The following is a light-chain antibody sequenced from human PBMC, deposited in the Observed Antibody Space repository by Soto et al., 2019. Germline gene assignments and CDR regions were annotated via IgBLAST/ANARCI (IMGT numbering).Light chain of an antibody. CDR1: QTISTW. CDR3: QHYNSYPYT. J-gene: IGKJ2*01. Sequence: DIQMTQSPSTLSASVGDRVTITCRASQTISTWLAWYQQRPGKAPNLLIYKASSLESGVSSRFSDSGSGTEFTLTISNLQPDDFATYYCQHYNSYPYTFGQGTKLEIK. CDR2: KAS. V-gene: IGKV1-5*03.